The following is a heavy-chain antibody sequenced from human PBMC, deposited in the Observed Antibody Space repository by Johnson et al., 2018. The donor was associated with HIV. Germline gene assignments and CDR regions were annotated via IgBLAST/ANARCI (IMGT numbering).Heavy chain of an antibody. D-gene: IGHD2-8*02. CDR3: AVLCSGCADAFDM. Sequence: QVQLVESGGGVVQPGRSLRLSCAASGFTFSSYGMHWVRQAPGKGLEWVAVISYDGSNKYYADSVKGRFTISRDNSKNTLFLQMNSLRAEDRAVYYCAVLCSGCADAFDMWGQGTMVTVS. CDR2: ISYDGSNK. V-gene: IGHV3-30*03. J-gene: IGHJ3*02. CDR1: GFTFSSYG.